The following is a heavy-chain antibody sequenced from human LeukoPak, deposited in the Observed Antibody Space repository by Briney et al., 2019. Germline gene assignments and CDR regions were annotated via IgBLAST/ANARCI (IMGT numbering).Heavy chain of an antibody. J-gene: IGHJ4*02. D-gene: IGHD2/OR15-2a*01. Sequence: PGGSLRLSCAASGFTFSSYAMSWVRQAPGKGLEWVSAISGSGGSTYYADSVKGRFTVSRDNAKNMLYLQMNSLGAEDTAVYYCLGTASFSYWGQGTLVTVSS. CDR2: ISGSGGST. CDR3: LGTASFSY. V-gene: IGHV3-23*01. CDR1: GFTFSSYA.